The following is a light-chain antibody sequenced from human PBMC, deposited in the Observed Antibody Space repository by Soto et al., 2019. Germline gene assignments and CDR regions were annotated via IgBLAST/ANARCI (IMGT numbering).Light chain of an antibody. Sequence: DIQMTHSPSSLSASVGVRVTITCQASQDISNYLNWYQQKPGKAPKLLIYDASNLETGAPSKFSGSGSGTDFTFTISSLQPEDIATYYCQQYDNLPLTFGGGTKVDIK. CDR2: DAS. J-gene: IGKJ4*01. V-gene: IGKV1-33*01. CDR3: QQYDNLPLT. CDR1: QDISNY.